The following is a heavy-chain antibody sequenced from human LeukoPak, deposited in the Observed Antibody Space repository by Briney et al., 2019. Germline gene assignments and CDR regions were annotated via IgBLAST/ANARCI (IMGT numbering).Heavy chain of an antibody. CDR1: GFTFDDYA. J-gene: IGHJ4*02. Sequence: GGSLRLSCVASGFTFDDYAMHWVRQAPGQGLEWVSLISGDGGSTFYADSVKGRFTISRDNSKNSLYLQMNSLRTEDTALYYCAKTLGTIFGVVPDYWGQGTLVTVSS. CDR3: AKTLGTIFGVVPDY. V-gene: IGHV3-43*02. CDR2: ISGDGGST. D-gene: IGHD3-3*01.